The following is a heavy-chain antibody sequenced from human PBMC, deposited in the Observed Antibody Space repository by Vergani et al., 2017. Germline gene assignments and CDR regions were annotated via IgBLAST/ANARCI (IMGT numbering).Heavy chain of an antibody. CDR2: INHSGST. J-gene: IGHJ6*02. CDR1: GGSFSGYY. D-gene: IGHD2-15*01. Sequence: QVQLQQWGAGLLKPSETLSLTCAVYGGSFSGYYWSWIRQPPGKGLEWIGEINHSGSTNYNPSLKSRVTISVDTSKNQFSLKLSFVTAADTAVYYCARGLTVVVVAATRGMDVWGQGTTVTVSS. CDR3: ARGLTVVVVAATRGMDV. V-gene: IGHV4-34*01.